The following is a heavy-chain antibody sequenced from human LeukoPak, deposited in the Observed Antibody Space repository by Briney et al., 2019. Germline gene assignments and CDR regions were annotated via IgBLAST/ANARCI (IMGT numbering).Heavy chain of an antibody. CDR1: GYSFTSYW. D-gene: IGHD3-3*01. CDR3: ARGTYDFWSGYYLDY. Sequence: GESLKISCKGSGYSFTSYWIGWVRQMPGKGLEWMGIIYPGDSDTRYSPSFQGQVTISADKSISTAYLQWSSLKASDTAMYYCARGTYDFWSGYYLDYWGQGTLVTVSS. CDR2: IYPGDSDT. V-gene: IGHV5-51*01. J-gene: IGHJ4*02.